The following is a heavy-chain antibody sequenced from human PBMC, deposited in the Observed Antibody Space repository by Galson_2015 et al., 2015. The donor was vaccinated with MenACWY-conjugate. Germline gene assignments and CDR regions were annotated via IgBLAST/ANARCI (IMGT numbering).Heavy chain of an antibody. J-gene: IGHJ3*02. D-gene: IGHD5-24*01. Sequence: SLRLSCAASEFTFSSLWIHWVRQVPGEGLVWVSRINPDGHTTDYADSVKGRFTVSRDNAKNTAYSQMNGLRAEDTAVYYCATAGNYRFDIWGQGTMVTVSS. CDR2: INPDGHTT. CDR3: ATAGNYRFDI. V-gene: IGHV3-74*01. CDR1: EFTFSSLW.